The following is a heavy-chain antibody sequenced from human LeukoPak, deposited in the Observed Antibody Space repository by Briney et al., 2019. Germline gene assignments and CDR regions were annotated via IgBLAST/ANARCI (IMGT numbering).Heavy chain of an antibody. D-gene: IGHD2-2*02. CDR1: GGSISSGGYY. Sequence: PSETLSLTCTVSGGSISSGGYYWSWIRQHPGKGLEWIGYIYYSGSTYYNPSLKSRVTISVDTSKNQFSLKLSSVTAADTAVYYCARRFSAAIGYADWGQGTLVTVSS. V-gene: IGHV4-31*03. CDR3: ARRFSAAIGYAD. CDR2: IYYSGST. J-gene: IGHJ4*02.